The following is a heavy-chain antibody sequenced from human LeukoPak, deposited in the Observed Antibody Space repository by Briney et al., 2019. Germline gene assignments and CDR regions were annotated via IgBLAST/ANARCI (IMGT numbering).Heavy chain of an antibody. CDR1: GYTFTSYG. CDR3: ARDVGGGYCSGGSCYPGANWFDP. D-gene: IGHD2-15*01. V-gene: IGHV1-18*04. CDR2: SSAYNGNT. Sequence: ASVKVSCKASGYTFTSYGISWVRQAPGQGLEWMGWSSAYNGNTNYAQKLQGRVTMTTDTSTSTAYMELRSLRSDDTAVYYCARDVGGGYCSGGSCYPGANWFDPWGQGTLVTVSS. J-gene: IGHJ5*02.